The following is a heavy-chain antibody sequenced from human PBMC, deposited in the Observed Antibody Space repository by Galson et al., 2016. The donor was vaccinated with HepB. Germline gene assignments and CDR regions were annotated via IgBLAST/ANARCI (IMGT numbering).Heavy chain of an antibody. CDR3: AKDYVGGSYLLTQFDY. V-gene: IGHV3-23*01. J-gene: IGHJ4*02. CDR2: LSGSGAHT. Sequence: SLRLSCAASGFTVSNNYMTWVRQAPGKGLEWVSGLSGSGAHTYYADSVKGRFTISRDNSKNTLYLQMNSLRVEDTAVYYCAKDYVGGSYLLTQFDYWGQGTLVTVSS. D-gene: IGHD3-16*02. CDR1: GFTVSNNY.